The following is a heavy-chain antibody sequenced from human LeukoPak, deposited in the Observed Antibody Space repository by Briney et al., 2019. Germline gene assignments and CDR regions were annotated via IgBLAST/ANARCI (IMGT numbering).Heavy chain of an antibody. CDR2: ISSSGSSI. D-gene: IGHD2-2*01. Sequence: PGGSRRLSCAASRFTFSDYSMNWVRQAPGKGLEWVSTISSSGSSIFYAASVKGRFTISRDNARNSLYLQMNSLRAEDTAVYYCGSLDSREDSTSRWGPLDIWGQGTMVTVSS. CDR1: RFTFSDYS. J-gene: IGHJ3*02. V-gene: IGHV3-21*01. CDR3: GSLDSREDSTSRWGPLDI.